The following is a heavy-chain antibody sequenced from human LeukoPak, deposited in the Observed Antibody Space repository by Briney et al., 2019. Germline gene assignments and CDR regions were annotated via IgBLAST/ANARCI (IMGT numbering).Heavy chain of an antibody. V-gene: IGHV3-48*03. D-gene: IGHD3-22*01. CDR2: ISSSGHTI. CDR1: GFTFSNYE. Sequence: PGGSLRLSCAASGFTFSNYEMNWVRQAPGKGLEWVSYISSSGHTIHYADSVKGRFTVSRDNAKNSLHLQMNSLRAEDTAVYYCARDYYDSSGYVDYWGQGTLVTVSS. CDR3: ARDYYDSSGYVDY. J-gene: IGHJ4*02.